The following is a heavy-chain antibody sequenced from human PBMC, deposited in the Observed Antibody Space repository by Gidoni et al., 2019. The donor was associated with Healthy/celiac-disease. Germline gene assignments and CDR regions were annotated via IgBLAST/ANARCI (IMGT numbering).Heavy chain of an antibody. CDR3: ARDEKWLLRRGFDY. V-gene: IGHV3-30-3*01. CDR1: VFTFSNYV. Sequence: QVQLVESGGGVVQPGRSLRLSCAASVFTFSNYVMYWVRQAPGKGLEWVAGISLDGNTQYYADSVKGRFTISRDNSKNTLYLQMNSLKSEDTAVYYCARDEKWLLRRGFDYWGQGTLVTVSS. J-gene: IGHJ4*02. CDR2: ISLDGNTQ. D-gene: IGHD5-12*01.